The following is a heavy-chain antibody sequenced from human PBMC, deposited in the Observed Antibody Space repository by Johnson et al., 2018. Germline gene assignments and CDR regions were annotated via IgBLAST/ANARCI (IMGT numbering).Heavy chain of an antibody. CDR1: QFTFSTFW. Sequence: VQLQESGGGLVQHGGSLRLSCTASQFTFSTFWMHWVRQAPGKGLEWVSVIYPGGNTFYADSVKGRFIISRDHSKNTLYLQMTSLRAEETALYYCAREEVNYTTRYFDYWGQGALVTVSS. CDR3: AREEVNYTTRYFDY. CDR2: IYPGGNT. J-gene: IGHJ4*02. V-gene: IGHV3-66*01. D-gene: IGHD1-26*01.